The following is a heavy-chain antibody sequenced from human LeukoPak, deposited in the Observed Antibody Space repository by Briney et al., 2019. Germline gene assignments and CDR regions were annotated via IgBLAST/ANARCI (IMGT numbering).Heavy chain of an antibody. CDR1: GFTFSSYS. V-gene: IGHV3-21*01. J-gene: IGHJ6*02. CDR2: INSSGRDR. D-gene: IGHD3-16*01. CDR3: ARDGGGHYYYGLDV. Sequence: NPGVSLTLSCAASGFTFSSYSMNWVRQAPGKGLECVSCINSSGRDRILADSVKGRFPIPRNHAQNSLYQKMNSLRAEDTAVYYCARDGGGHYYYGLDVWGQGTTVTVS.